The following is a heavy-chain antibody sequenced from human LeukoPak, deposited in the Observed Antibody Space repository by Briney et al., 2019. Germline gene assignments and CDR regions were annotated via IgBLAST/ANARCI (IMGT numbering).Heavy chain of an antibody. J-gene: IGHJ4*02. D-gene: IGHD4-23*01. CDR1: GYTFSSYG. V-gene: IGHV1-18*01. CDR2: ISAYNGNT. CDR3: ARDHSYGGKELAY. Sequence: GASVKVSCKASGYTFSSYGMSWERQAPGQSLEWMGWISAYNGNTNYAQKFQDRVTMTTDTSTSTAYMELRSLRSDDTAVYYCARDHSYGGKELAYWGQGTLVTVSS.